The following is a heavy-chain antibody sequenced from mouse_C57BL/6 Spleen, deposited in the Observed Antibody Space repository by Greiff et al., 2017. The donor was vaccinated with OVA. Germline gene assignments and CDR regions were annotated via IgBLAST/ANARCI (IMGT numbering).Heavy chain of an antibody. CDR1: GFTFSSYT. V-gene: IGHV5-9*01. D-gene: IGHD2-3*01. CDR2: ISGGGGNT. Sequence: EVQLVESGGGLVKPGGSLKLSCAASGFTFSSYTMSWVRQTPEKRLEWVATISGGGGNTYYPDSVKGRFTISRDNAKNTLYLQMSSLRSEDTALYYCARHPDGYWYFDVWGTGTTVTVSS. J-gene: IGHJ1*03. CDR3: ARHPDGYWYFDV.